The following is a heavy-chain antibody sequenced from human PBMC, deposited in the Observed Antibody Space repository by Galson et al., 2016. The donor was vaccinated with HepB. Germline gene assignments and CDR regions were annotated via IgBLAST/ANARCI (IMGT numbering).Heavy chain of an antibody. J-gene: IGHJ5*01. CDR1: GFTFSDYY. D-gene: IGHD7-27*01. CDR2: ISHDGHNE. CDR3: AHLTIWEKWSVP. V-gene: IGHV3-30*03. Sequence: SLRLSCAASGFTFSDYYMHWVRQAPGKGLEWVSLISHDGHNEHLIDSVKGRFTLSRDNSKSILYLQMDRLRPEDTATYYCAHLTIWEKWSVPWGQGTLVIVSS.